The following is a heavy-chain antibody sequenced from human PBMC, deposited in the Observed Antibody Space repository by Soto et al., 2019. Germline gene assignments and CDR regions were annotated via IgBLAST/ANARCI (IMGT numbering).Heavy chain of an antibody. D-gene: IGHD3-3*01. J-gene: IGHJ4*02. CDR1: GLNFDDYA. CDR2: ISWNIGTI. V-gene: IGHV3-9*01. Sequence: EVQLVESGGGLVQPGRSLRLSCAASGLNFDDYALHWVRQAPGKGLEWVSGISWNIGTIGYADSVKGRFTISRDNAKNSLYLQMNSLRREDTALYYCAKDRGFLDGVDYWGQGTLGTVSS. CDR3: AKDRGFLDGVDY.